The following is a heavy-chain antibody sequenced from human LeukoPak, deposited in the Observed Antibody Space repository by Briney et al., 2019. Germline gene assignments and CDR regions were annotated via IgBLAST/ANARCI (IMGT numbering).Heavy chain of an antibody. J-gene: IGHJ4*02. Sequence: ASVKVSCKASGYTFTGYYMHWVRQAPGQGLEWMGWINPILGIANYAQKFQGRVTITADKSTSTAYMELSSLRSEDTAVYYCARGLGYSGYYWGQGTLVTVSS. CDR1: GYTFTGYY. V-gene: IGHV1-69*10. CDR2: INPILGIA. D-gene: IGHD5-12*01. CDR3: ARGLGYSGYY.